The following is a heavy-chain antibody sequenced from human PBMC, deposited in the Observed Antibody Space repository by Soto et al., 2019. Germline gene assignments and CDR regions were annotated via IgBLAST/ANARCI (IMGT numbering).Heavy chain of an antibody. J-gene: IGHJ3*02. CDR3: AKDLGHGGRGAFDI. V-gene: IGHV3-30*18. D-gene: IGHD7-27*01. CDR1: GFTFSSYG. CDR2: ISYDGSNK. Sequence: QVQLVESGGGVVQPGRSLRLSCAASGFTFSSYGMHWVRQAPGKGLEWVALISYDGSNKYYADSVKGRFTISRDNSKKTLYLQMNSLRTEDKAVYYCAKDLGHGGRGAFDIWGQGTMVTVSS.